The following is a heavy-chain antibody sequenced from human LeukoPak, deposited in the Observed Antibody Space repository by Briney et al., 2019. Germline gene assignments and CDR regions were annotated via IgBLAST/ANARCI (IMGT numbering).Heavy chain of an antibody. D-gene: IGHD3/OR15-3a*01. Sequence: GDSVKVSCKASGYTFSGYWTHWVRQAPGRGLEWMGWINPNSSATRFAPKFQGRITMTRDTSISTAYMELSRLGSDDTAVYYCARGSTANGFSSDYWGQGTLVTVSS. CDR2: INPNSSAT. CDR3: ARGSTANGFSSDY. CDR1: GYTFSGYW. J-gene: IGHJ4*02. V-gene: IGHV1-2*02.